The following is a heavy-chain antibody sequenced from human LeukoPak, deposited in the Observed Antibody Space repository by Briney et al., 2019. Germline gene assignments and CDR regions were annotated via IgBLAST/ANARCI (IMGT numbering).Heavy chain of an antibody. CDR2: LSGSGGDT. D-gene: IGHD4-17*01. Sequence: GGSLRLSCATSGFTFNSYAMSWVRQAPGKGLEWVSGLSGSGGDTDYADSVKGRFTISRDNSRNTLYLQMNSLRSEDTAVYYCAKDAMATVTYFDYWSQGSLVTVSS. CDR3: AKDAMATVTYFDY. V-gene: IGHV3-23*01. J-gene: IGHJ4*02. CDR1: GFTFNSYA.